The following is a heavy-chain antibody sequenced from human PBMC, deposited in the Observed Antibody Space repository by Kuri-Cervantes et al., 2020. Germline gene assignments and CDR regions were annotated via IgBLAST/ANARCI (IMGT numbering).Heavy chain of an antibody. Sequence: SCAVSGGSISSSNWWRGVRQPPGKGLEWIGYIYYSGSTNYNPSLKSRVTISVDTSKNQFSLKLSSVTAADTAVYYCARAGPGNTMVRGVITRPRYFDYWGQGTLVTVSS. CDR2: IYYSGST. D-gene: IGHD3-10*01. CDR3: ARAGPGNTMVRGVITRPRYFDY. J-gene: IGHJ4*02. V-gene: IGHV4-4*02. CDR1: GGSISSSNW.